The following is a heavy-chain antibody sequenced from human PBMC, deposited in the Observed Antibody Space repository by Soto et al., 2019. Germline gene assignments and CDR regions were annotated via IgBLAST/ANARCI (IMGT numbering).Heavy chain of an antibody. Sequence: EVQLLDSGGGLVQPGGSLRLSCAASGFTFNNYAMTWVRQATGKGLEWVSAIRGGGDTTSYEDSVKGRFTVSRDGSKNTLYLQMSSLRAEATALYYCAKGRVGSGSLTPRVDFFGQGTLVTVSS. CDR3: AKGRVGSGSLTPRVDF. CDR1: GFTFNNYA. CDR2: IRGGGDTT. J-gene: IGHJ4*02. V-gene: IGHV3-23*01. D-gene: IGHD3-10*01.